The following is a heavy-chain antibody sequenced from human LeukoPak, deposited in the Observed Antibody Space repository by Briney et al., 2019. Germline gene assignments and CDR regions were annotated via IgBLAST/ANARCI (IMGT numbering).Heavy chain of an antibody. CDR1: GFTLSSYA. CDR3: AKDQRYCSSTSCQNRYYFDY. CDR2: IRYDGSNK. J-gene: IGHJ4*02. Sequence: GGSLRLSCAASGFTLSSYAMSWVRQAPGKGLEWVAFIRYDGSNKYYADSVKGRLTISRDNSKNTLYLQMNSLRAEDTAVYYCAKDQRYCSSTSCQNRYYFDYWGQGTLVTVSS. V-gene: IGHV3-30*02. D-gene: IGHD2-2*01.